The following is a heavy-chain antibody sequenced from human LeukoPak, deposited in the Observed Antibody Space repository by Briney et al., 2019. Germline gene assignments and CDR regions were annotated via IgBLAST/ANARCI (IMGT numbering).Heavy chain of an antibody. CDR1: GGTFSSYA. D-gene: IGHD5-12*01. CDR3: ARDKIGGVASHNYYYMDV. J-gene: IGHJ6*03. CDR2: IIPIFGTA. V-gene: IGHV1-69*05. Sequence: ASVKVSCKASGGTFSSYAISWVRQAPGQGLEWMGGIIPIFGTANFAQKFQGRVTITTDESTSTAYMERSSLRSEDTAVYYCARDKIGGVASHNYYYMDVCGKGTTVTVSS.